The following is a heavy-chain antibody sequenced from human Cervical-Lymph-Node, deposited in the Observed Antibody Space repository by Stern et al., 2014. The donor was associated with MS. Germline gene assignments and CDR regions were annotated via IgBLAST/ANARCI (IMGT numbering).Heavy chain of an antibody. V-gene: IGHV3-23*04. Sequence: VQLVQSGGGLVQPGGSLRLSCVASGFTFSNYGMDSYGMTWVRQAPGRGLEWVSSLGSSAGTTNYADSVKGRFTIYRDTSKNTLYLQMNSLRAEDTAVYYCAKGLTDYYDSSDYFYVYGWFGPWGQGTLVTVSS. D-gene: IGHD3-22*01. CDR3: AKGLTDYYDSSDYFYVYGWFGP. CDR1: GFTFSNYGMDSYG. J-gene: IGHJ5*02. CDR2: LGSSAGTT.